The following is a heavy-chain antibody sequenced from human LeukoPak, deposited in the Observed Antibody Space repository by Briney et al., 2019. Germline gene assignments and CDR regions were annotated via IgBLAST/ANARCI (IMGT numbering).Heavy chain of an antibody. D-gene: IGHD3-22*01. CDR1: GGSISSSSYY. J-gene: IGHJ4*02. Sequence: SETLSLTCTVSGGSISSSSYYWGWIRQPPGKGLEWIGSIYYSGSTYYNPSLKSRVTISVDTSKNQFSLKLSSVTAADTAVYYCARCQVEYYYDSSGYYEDFDYWGQRTLVTVSS. V-gene: IGHV4-39*01. CDR3: ARCQVEYYYDSSGYYEDFDY. CDR2: IYYSGST.